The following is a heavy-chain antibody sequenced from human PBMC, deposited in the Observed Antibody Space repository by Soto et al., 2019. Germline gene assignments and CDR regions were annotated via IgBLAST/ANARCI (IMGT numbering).Heavy chain of an antibody. Sequence: PSETLSLTCTVSGDSLNSGTYYWSWIRQPPGKRLEWIGYVYYSGTTNYNPSLKSRVTISVDLSKNQFSLRLSSVTTADTALYYCARTTAVPNTLRSRYFFDYWGQGTLVTVSS. V-gene: IGHV4-61*01. CDR1: GDSLNSGTYY. J-gene: IGHJ4*02. D-gene: IGHD4-17*01. CDR2: VYYSGTT. CDR3: ARTTAVPNTLRSRYFFDY.